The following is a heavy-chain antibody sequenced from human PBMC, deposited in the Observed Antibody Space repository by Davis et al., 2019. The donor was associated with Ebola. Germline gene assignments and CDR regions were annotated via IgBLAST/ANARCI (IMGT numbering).Heavy chain of an antibody. Sequence: ASVKVSCKASGYTFTSYAMHWVRQAPGQRLEWMGWINAGSGNTKYSQKFQGRVTITRDTSASTAYMELSSLGSEDTAVYYCARDQYYVAVGFDPWGQGTLVTVSS. CDR3: ARDQYYVAVGFDP. CDR1: GYTFTSYA. CDR2: INAGSGNT. J-gene: IGHJ5*02. D-gene: IGHD3-3*01. V-gene: IGHV1-3*01.